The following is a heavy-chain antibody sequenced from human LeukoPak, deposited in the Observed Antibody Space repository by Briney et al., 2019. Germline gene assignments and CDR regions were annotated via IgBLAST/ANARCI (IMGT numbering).Heavy chain of an antibody. CDR3: ARNYYGSGSYYGYY. CDR2: IIPIFGTV. D-gene: IGHD3-10*01. CDR1: GGTFSSYA. J-gene: IGHJ4*02. V-gene: IGHV1-69*13. Sequence: ASVKVSCKASGGTFSSYAISWVRQAPGQGLEWMGGIIPIFGTVNYAQKFQGRVTITADESTSTAYMELSSLRSEGTAVYYCARNYYGSGSYYGYYWGQGTLVTVSS.